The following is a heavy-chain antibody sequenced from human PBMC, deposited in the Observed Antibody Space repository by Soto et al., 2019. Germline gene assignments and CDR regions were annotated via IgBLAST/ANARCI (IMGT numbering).Heavy chain of an antibody. Sequence: GGSLRLSCAASGFTFSSYGMHWVRQAPGKGLGWVAVISYDGSNKYYADSVKGRFTISRDNSKNTLYLQMNSLRAEDTAVYYCAKDVGYCSGGSCYSDYWGQGTLVTVSS. CDR2: ISYDGSNK. CDR3: AKDVGYCSGGSCYSDY. J-gene: IGHJ4*02. V-gene: IGHV3-30*18. CDR1: GFTFSSYG. D-gene: IGHD2-15*01.